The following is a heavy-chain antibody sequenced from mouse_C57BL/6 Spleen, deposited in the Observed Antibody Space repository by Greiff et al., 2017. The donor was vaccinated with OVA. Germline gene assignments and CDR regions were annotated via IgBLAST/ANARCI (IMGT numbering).Heavy chain of an antibody. CDR2: IYPRSGNT. V-gene: IGHV1-81*01. J-gene: IGHJ4*01. CDR3: ARREAYYGNYDYAMDY. CDR1: GYTFTSYG. D-gene: IGHD2-10*01. Sequence: QVQLQQSGAELARPGASVKLSCKASGYTFTSYGISWVKQRTGQGLEWIGEIYPRSGNTYYNEKFKGKATLTADKSSSTAYMELRSLTSEDSAVYFCARREAYYGNYDYAMDYWGQGTSVTVSS.